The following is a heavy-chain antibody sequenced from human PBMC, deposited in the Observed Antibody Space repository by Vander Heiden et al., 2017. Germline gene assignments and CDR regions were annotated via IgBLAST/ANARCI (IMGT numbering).Heavy chain of an antibody. D-gene: IGHD1-7*01. Sequence: EVQLLESGGGLVQPGGSLGLSCAASGFTFSSCSMSWVRQAPGKGLEWVSAISGSGGSTYYADSVKGRFTISRDNSKNTLYLQMNSLRAEDTAVYYCANFRTYYFDYWGQGTLVTVSS. CDR2: ISGSGGST. J-gene: IGHJ4*02. CDR1: GFTFSSCS. CDR3: ANFRTYYFDY. V-gene: IGHV3-23*01.